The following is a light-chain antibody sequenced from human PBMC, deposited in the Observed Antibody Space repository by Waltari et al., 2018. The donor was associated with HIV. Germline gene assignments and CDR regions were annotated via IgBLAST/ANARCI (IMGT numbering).Light chain of an antibody. V-gene: IGLV3-25*03. CDR1: ALPKQY. Sequence: SYELTQPPSVSVSPGQTARTTCSGDALPKQYAHWYQQKPGQAPVLVIYKDSERPSGIPERFSGSSSGTTVTLTISGVQAEDEADYYCQSADSSGTYGVVFGGGTKLTVL. J-gene: IGLJ2*01. CDR2: KDS. CDR3: QSADSSGTYGVV.